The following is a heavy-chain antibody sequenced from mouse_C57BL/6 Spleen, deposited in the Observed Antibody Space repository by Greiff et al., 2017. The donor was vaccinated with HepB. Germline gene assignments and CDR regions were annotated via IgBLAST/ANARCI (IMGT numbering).Heavy chain of an antibody. CDR2: ISDGGSYT. D-gene: IGHD2-1*01. CDR3: ARDGNYGDYYAMDY. J-gene: IGHJ4*01. CDR1: GFTFSSYA. Sequence: EVQLQESGGGLVKPGGSLKLSCAASGFTFSSYAMSWVRQTPEKRLEWVATISDGGSYTYYPDNVKGRFTISRDNAKNNLYLQMSHLKSEDTAMYYCARDGNYGDYYAMDYWGQGTSVTVSS. V-gene: IGHV5-4*01.